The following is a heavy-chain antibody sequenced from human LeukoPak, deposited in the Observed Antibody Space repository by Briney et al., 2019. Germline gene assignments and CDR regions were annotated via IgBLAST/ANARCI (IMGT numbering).Heavy chain of an antibody. CDR2: INPNSGGT. J-gene: IGHJ4*02. V-gene: IGHV1-2*02. Sequence: AASVKVSCKASGYTFTGYHIHWVRQAPGQGLEWMGWINPNSGGTNYAQKFQGRVTMTRDTSISTAYMELSRLTSDDTAVYYCAGYTVVPRGYYSHLDYWGQGTLVTVSS. CDR3: AGYTVVPRGYYSHLDY. CDR1: GYTFTGYH. D-gene: IGHD3-3*01.